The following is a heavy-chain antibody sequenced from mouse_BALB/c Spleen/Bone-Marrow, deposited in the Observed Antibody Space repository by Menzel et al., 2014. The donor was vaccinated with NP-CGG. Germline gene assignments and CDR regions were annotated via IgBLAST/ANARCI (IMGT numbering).Heavy chain of an antibody. D-gene: IGHD2-12*01. Sequence: EVKLLESGGDLVKPGGSLKLSCAASGFTFSSYGMSWVRQTPDKRLEWVATISSGSSYTYYPDSVKGRFTISRNNAKNALYLQMSSLKSEDKAMHYYARWEYDVGSYDMDYWGQGTSVTVSS. CDR2: ISSGSSYT. J-gene: IGHJ4*01. CDR3: ARWEYDVGSYDMDY. V-gene: IGHV5-6*01. CDR1: GFTFSSYG.